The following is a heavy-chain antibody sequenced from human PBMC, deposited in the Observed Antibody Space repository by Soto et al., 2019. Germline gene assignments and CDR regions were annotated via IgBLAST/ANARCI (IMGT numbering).Heavy chain of an antibody. Sequence: QVQLVESGGGVVQPGRSLRLSCAASGFTSSSYGMHWVRQAPGKGLEWVAVIWNDGSNKYYADSVKGRFTISRDNSKNTLYLQMNSLRAEDTAVYYCAREGTTVTTYYYYYMDVWGKGTTVTVSS. V-gene: IGHV3-33*01. D-gene: IGHD4-4*01. CDR2: IWNDGSNK. CDR3: AREGTTVTTYYYYYMDV. J-gene: IGHJ6*03. CDR1: GFTSSSYG.